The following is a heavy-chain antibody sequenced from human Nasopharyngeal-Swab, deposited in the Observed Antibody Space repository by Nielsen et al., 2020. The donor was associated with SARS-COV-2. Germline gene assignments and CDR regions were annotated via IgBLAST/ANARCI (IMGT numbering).Heavy chain of an antibody. J-gene: IGHJ6*02. CDR1: GFTFSSYA. CDR3: AREGCSGVSCHSFYYYGMDV. Sequence: GESLKISCAASGFTFSSYAMHWVRQAPGKGLEWVAVISYDGSNKYYADSVKGRFTISRDNSKNTLYLQMNSLGAEDTAVYYCAREGCSGVSCHSFYYYGMDVWGQGTLVTVSS. V-gene: IGHV3-30*04. D-gene: IGHD2-15*01. CDR2: ISYDGSNK.